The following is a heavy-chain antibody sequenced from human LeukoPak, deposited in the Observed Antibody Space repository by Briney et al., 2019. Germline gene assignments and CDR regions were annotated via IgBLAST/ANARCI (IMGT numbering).Heavy chain of an antibody. D-gene: IGHD3-22*01. J-gene: IGHJ4*02. CDR2: INPNSGAT. Sequence: ASVKVSCKASGYIFTDYRVHWVRQAPGQGLEWMGWINPNSGATNIAQKFQGRVTMTRDTSISTAYMELSRLRSDDTAVYYCARGDRTYYYDSSGYSFDYWGQGTLVTVSS. CDR3: ARGDRTYYYDSSGYSFDY. CDR1: GYIFTDYR. V-gene: IGHV1-2*02.